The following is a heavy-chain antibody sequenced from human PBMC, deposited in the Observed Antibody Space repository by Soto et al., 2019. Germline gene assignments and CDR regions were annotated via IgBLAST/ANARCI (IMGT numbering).Heavy chain of an antibody. Sequence: EVQLLESGGDLVQPGGSLRLSCAASGFTFGTYAMNWVRQAPGKGLEWVSAISGRGDNTYYTESVKARFTISRDNSKNTRYLQRSCRRAEDTAVYYCATDRKRDSSGWYRWGFDPWGQGTLVTVSS. J-gene: IGHJ5*02. CDR3: ATDRKRDSSGWYRWGFDP. V-gene: IGHV3-23*01. CDR2: ISGRGDNT. CDR1: GFTFGTYA. D-gene: IGHD6-19*01.